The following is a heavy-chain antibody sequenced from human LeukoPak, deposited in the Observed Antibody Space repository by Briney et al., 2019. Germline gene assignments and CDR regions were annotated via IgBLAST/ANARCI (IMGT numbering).Heavy chain of an antibody. CDR3: VTDGLDY. CDR2: INAGNGNT. Sequence: ASVKVSCKASGYTFTSYAMHWVRQAPGQRLEWMGWINAGNGNTKYSQKFQGRVTMTEDTSTDTAYMELSSLRSEDTAVYYCVTDGLDYWGQGTLVTVSS. CDR1: GYTFTSYA. D-gene: IGHD1-14*01. J-gene: IGHJ4*02. V-gene: IGHV1-3*01.